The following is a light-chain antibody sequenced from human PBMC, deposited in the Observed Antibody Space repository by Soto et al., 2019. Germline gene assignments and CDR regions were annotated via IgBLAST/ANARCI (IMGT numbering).Light chain of an antibody. CDR2: AAS. J-gene: IGKJ3*01. Sequence: EIVMTQSPATLSVSPGERATLSCRASQSVSTNLAWYQQKPGQAPRLLIYAASTRATGIPARFSGSGSGTEFTLTISSLQSEDFAVYYCHQYKNWPHIFTFGPGTKVDIK. CDR1: QSVSTN. CDR3: HQYKNWPHIFT. V-gene: IGKV3-15*01.